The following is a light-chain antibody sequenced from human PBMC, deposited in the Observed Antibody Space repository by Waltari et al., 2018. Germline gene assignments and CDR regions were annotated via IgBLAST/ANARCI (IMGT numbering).Light chain of an antibody. J-gene: IGLJ3*02. CDR1: GSDVGDYNS. CDR2: DVT. Sequence: QSALTQPRSVSGSPGQSVTISCTGTGSDVGDYNSVSWYQQHPGKAPKLVIYDVTKRPSGVRDRFSGSKAGNSASLTVSGLQAEDDADYYRCSYAGTWVFGGGTKLTVL. CDR3: CSYAGTWV. V-gene: IGLV2-11*01.